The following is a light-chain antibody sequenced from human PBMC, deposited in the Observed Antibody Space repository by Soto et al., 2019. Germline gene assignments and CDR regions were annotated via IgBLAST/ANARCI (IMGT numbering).Light chain of an antibody. Sequence: IHITQSPASLSASVEDRVTITGRASQSISSYLNWYQQKPGKAPKLLIYAASGLHSGVPSTFSASGSGTDFTLTISSLQPEDFATYYCQQSYSTSWTFGQGTKVDI. CDR2: AAS. V-gene: IGKV1-39*01. CDR3: QQSYSTSWT. J-gene: IGKJ1*01. CDR1: QSISSY.